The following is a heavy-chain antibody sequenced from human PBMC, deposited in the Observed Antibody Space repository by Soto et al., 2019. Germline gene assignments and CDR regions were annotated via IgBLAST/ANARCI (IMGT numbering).Heavy chain of an antibody. D-gene: IGHD3-3*01. CDR1: GFTFSSYS. Sequence: PGGSLRLSCAASGFTFSSYSMNWVRQAPGKGLEWVSSISSSSSYIYYADSVKGRFTISRDNAKNSLYLQMNSLRAEDTAVYYCARDVAPQYYDFWSGYYSPDDAFDIWGQGTMVTVSS. CDR3: ARDVAPQYYDFWSGYYSPDDAFDI. V-gene: IGHV3-21*01. J-gene: IGHJ3*02. CDR2: ISSSSSYI.